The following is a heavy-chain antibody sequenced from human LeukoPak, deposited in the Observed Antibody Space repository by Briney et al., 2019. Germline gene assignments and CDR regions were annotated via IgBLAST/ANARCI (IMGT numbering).Heavy chain of an antibody. CDR3: AKSVWGSSGYYPNWFDP. CDR1: GFTFSSYA. CDR2: ISGSGGST. Sequence: GGSLRLSCAASGFTFSSYAMSWVRQAPGKGLEWVSAISGSGGSTYYADSVRGRFTISTDNSKNTLYLQMNSLRAEDTAVYYCAKSVWGSSGYYPNWFDPWGQGTLVTVSS. V-gene: IGHV3-23*01. D-gene: IGHD3-22*01. J-gene: IGHJ5*02.